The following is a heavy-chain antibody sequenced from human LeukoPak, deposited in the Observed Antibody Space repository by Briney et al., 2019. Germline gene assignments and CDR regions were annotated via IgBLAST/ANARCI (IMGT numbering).Heavy chain of an antibody. Sequence: SETLSLTCAVYGGSFSGYYWSWIRQPPGKGLEWIGEINHSGSTNYNPSLKSRVTISVDTSKNQFSLKLSSVTAADTAVYYCARRRRRAIAARPEDAFDIWGQGTMVTVSS. CDR3: ARRRRRAIAARPEDAFDI. D-gene: IGHD6-6*01. CDR2: INHSGST. V-gene: IGHV4-34*01. J-gene: IGHJ3*02. CDR1: GGSFSGYY.